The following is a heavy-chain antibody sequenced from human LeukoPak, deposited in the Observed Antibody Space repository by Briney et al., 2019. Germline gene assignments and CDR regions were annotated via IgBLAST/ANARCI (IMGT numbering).Heavy chain of an antibody. CDR2: IIPIFGTA. Sequence: SVKVSCKASGGTFSNYAISWVRQAPGQGLEWMGRIIPIFGTANYAQKFQGRVTITTDESTSTAYMELSSLRSEDTAVYYCGGTYYYDSSGYPDYWGQGTLVTVSS. V-gene: IGHV1-69*05. CDR1: GGTFSNYA. J-gene: IGHJ4*02. CDR3: GGTYYYDSSGYPDY. D-gene: IGHD3-22*01.